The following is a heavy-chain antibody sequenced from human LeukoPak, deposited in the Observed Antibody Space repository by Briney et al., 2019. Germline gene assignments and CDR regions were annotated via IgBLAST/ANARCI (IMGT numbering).Heavy chain of an antibody. D-gene: IGHD6-13*01. V-gene: IGHV4-38-2*01. CDR3: ARHSGRIAAAGTDWFDP. CDR1: GYSISSGYY. Sequence: SETLSLTCAVSGYSISSGYYWGWIRPPPGKGLEWIGSIYHSGSTYYNPSLKSRVTISVDTSKNQFSLKLSSVTAADTAVYYCARHSGRIAAAGTDWFDPWGQGTLVTVSS. CDR2: IYHSGST. J-gene: IGHJ5*02.